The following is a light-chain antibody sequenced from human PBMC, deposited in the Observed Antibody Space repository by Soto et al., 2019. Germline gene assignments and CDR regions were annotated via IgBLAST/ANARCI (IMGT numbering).Light chain of an antibody. Sequence: DIQMTQSPSSLSASVGARVTITCRASESIGSHLNWYQQKPGQAPKVLIYAVSSLQTGVPSRFSGSGSGTDFTLTISSLQPEDFATYYCQQSYSAPQFTFGPGTKVDIK. V-gene: IGKV1-39*01. CDR2: AVS. J-gene: IGKJ3*01. CDR3: QQSYSAPQFT. CDR1: ESIGSH.